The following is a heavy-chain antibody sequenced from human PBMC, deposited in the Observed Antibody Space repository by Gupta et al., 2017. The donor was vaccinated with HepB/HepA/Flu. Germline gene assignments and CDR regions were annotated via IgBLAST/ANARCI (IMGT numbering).Heavy chain of an antibody. CDR1: GFIYSIHW. CDR3: ARGPNYGDRTDYFDY. Sequence: EVQLVESGGGLVQPGGSLRLSCAASGFIYSIHWMSWVRQTPGKGLEWVASIKRDGSDISYVDSVRGRFTISRDNAKSSLYLQINSLRAEDTAVYFCARGPNYGDRTDYFDYWGQGTLVTVSS. J-gene: IGHJ4*02. D-gene: IGHD4/OR15-4a*01. CDR2: IKRDGSDI. V-gene: IGHV3-7*01.